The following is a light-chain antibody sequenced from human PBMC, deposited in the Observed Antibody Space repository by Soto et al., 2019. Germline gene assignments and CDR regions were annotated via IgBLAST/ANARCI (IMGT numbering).Light chain of an antibody. CDR2: ATS. J-gene: IGKJ5*01. Sequence: DIQLTQSPSFLSASVGDRVTITCRASQDISNYLAWYQQKLGKAPKFLIYATSTVQSGVPSRFSGSRSGTEFTLTISSLQPEDFATYYCQQLNSYPITFGQGTRLEIK. CDR3: QQLNSYPIT. V-gene: IGKV1-9*01. CDR1: QDISNY.